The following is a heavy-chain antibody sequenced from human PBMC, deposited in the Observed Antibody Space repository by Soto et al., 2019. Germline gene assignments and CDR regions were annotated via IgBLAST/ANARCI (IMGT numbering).Heavy chain of an antibody. D-gene: IGHD2-21*02. CDR2: ISGSGGST. J-gene: IGHJ6*02. Sequence: GGSLRLSCAASGFTFSSYAMSWVRQAPGKGLEWVSAISGSGGSTYYADSVKGRFTISRDNSKNTLYLQMNSLRTEDTAVYYCTADQVVTSDYAMDVWGQGTTVTVS. V-gene: IGHV3-23*01. CDR3: TADQVVTSDYAMDV. CDR1: GFTFSSYA.